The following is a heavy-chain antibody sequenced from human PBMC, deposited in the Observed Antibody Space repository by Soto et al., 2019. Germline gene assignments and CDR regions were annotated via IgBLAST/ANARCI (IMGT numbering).Heavy chain of an antibody. CDR1: GFTFSSYS. J-gene: IGHJ2*01. D-gene: IGHD5-12*01. Sequence: EVQLVESGGGLVQPGGSPRLSCAASGFTFSSYSMNWVRQAPGKGLEWVSYISSSSSTIYYADSVKGRFTISRDNAKNSLYLQMNSLRDEDTAVYYCARERRDGYNGRYFDLWGRGTLVTVSS. CDR3: ARERRDGYNGRYFDL. CDR2: ISSSSSTI. V-gene: IGHV3-48*02.